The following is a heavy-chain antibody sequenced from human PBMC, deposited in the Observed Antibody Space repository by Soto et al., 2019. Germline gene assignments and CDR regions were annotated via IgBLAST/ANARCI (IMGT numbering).Heavy chain of an antibody. V-gene: IGHV3-21*01. Sequence: PGGSLRLSCAASGFTFSSYSMNWVRQAPGKGLEWVSSISSSSSYIYYADSVQGRFIISRDNAKNSLYLQMNSLRAEDTAVYYCERDEESINITKVRGVIISFDYWGQTTLLSVSS. CDR1: GFTFSSYS. CDR3: ERDEESINITKVRGVIISFDY. J-gene: IGHJ4*02. CDR2: ISSSSSYI. D-gene: IGHD3-10*01.